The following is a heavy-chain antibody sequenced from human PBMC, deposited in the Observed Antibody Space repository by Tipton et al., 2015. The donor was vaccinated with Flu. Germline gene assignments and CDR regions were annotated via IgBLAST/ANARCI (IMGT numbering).Heavy chain of an antibody. Sequence: LRLSCAVSGFTFSRYGMSWVRQAPGKGLEWIANIHHSGTTYFNPSLRSRVSIIRDKSKNQFSLKLSFVAAADTAVYYCARRDYSNYVSVPKNWFDSWGQGILVTVSS. CDR1: GFTFSRYG. CDR3: ARRDYSNYVSVPKNWFDS. V-gene: IGHV4-38-2*01. CDR2: IHHSGTT. J-gene: IGHJ5*01. D-gene: IGHD4-11*01.